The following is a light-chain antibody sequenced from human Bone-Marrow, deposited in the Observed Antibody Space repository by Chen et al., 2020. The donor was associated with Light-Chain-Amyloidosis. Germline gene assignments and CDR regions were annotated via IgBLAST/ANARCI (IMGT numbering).Light chain of an antibody. V-gene: IGKV1-33*01. J-gene: IGKJ5*01. CDR3: QQYNYLPIT. CDR2: DAS. Sequence: DIQMTQSPSSLSASVGDRVTIPCQASHDISNYLNWFQQKPGKAPKLLIDDASNLQAGVPSRFSGSGSGTDFTFNISSLQPEDTATYYCQQYNYLPITFGQGTRLEIK. CDR1: HDISNY.